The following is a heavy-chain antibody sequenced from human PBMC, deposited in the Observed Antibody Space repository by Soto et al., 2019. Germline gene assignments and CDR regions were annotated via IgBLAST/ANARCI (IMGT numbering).Heavy chain of an antibody. J-gene: IGHJ4*02. V-gene: IGHV3-23*01. CDR3: AKDRSTVVTRRFDY. CDR1: GFGFISYA. CDR2: ISGCGGSP. Sequence: PVGSLRVSCAASGFGFISYAMSWVLQPPGKGLEWGSAISGCGGSPCDVDSVKGRFTISRDNSKNTLYLQMNSLRAEDTAVYYCAKDRSTVVTRRFDYWGQGILLTVSS. D-gene: IGHD4-17*01.